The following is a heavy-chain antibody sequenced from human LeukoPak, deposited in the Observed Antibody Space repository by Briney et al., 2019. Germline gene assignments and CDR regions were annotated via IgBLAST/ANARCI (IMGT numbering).Heavy chain of an antibody. J-gene: IGHJ4*02. CDR1: GFTFSNYA. V-gene: IGHV3-23*01. Sequence: PGGSLRLSCAASGFTFSNYAMSWVRKAPGKGLEWVSAISGGGVSTFYADSVKGRLTISRDNSKNTLYLQMNSLRAEDTAVYYCARDKVVGATIFDYWGQGTLVTVSS. CDR3: ARDKVVGATIFDY. D-gene: IGHD1-26*01. CDR2: ISGGGVST.